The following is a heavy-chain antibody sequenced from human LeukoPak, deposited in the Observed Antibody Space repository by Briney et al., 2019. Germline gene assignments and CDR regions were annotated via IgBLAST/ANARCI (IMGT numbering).Heavy chain of an antibody. CDR2: IFYSGST. J-gene: IGHJ4*02. CDR3: ARGLVRASGNYLYY. Sequence: SETLSLTCTVSGGSISTANYYWGWIRQPPGKGLEWIGNIFYSGSTYYSPSLKSRVTIAVDTSKNQFSLKLTSVTAAYTAVYYCARGLVRASGNYLYYWGQGTLVTVSS. CDR1: GGSISTANYY. V-gene: IGHV4-39*07. D-gene: IGHD1-26*01.